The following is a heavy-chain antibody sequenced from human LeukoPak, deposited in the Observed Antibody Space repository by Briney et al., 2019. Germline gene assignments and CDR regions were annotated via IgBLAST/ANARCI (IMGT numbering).Heavy chain of an antibody. Sequence: ASVKVSCKASGYTFTGYYMHWVRQAPGQGLEWMGWINPNSGGTNYAQKFQGRVTMTRDTSISTAYMELSRLRSDDTAVYYCARLGGIGYDILTGYYLTESTFDYWGQGTLVTVSS. CDR3: ARLGGIGYDILTGYYLTESTFDY. J-gene: IGHJ4*02. V-gene: IGHV1-2*02. CDR1: GYTFTGYY. CDR2: INPNSGGT. D-gene: IGHD3-9*01.